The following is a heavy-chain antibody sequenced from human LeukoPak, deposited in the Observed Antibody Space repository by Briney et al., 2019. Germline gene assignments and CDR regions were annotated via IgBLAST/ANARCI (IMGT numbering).Heavy chain of an antibody. V-gene: IGHV4-39*01. Sequence: SETLSLTCTVSGDFFISSSNYWVWIRQPPGKGLEWVGSIYYDGSTYYNSALKSRATIFADTSKSQFSLKLNSVIAADTAVYYCGRRGLLVPASWGKGILVTVSS. CDR1: GDFFISSSNY. CDR2: IYYDGST. D-gene: IGHD2-2*01. CDR3: GRRGLLVPAS. J-gene: IGHJ5*02.